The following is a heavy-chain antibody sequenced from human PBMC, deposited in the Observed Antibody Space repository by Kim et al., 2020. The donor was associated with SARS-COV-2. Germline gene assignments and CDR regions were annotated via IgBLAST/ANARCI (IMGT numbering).Heavy chain of an antibody. CDR1: GFTFTKYG. CDR3: VKAGDSPDGPNNWFDT. Sequence: GGSLRLSCAASGFTFTKYGMHWVRQAPGKGLEWVAVIWYDGSKTYYTDSVKGRLTISRDNSNNTLSLHMNSLRAEDTAVYYCVKAGDSPDGPNNWFDTWGQGNLVTVSS. D-gene: IGHD3-10*01. J-gene: IGHJ5*02. V-gene: IGHV3-33*06. CDR2: IWYDGSKT.